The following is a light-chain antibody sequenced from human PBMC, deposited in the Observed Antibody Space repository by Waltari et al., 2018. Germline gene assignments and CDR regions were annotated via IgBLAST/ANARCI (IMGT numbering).Light chain of an antibody. V-gene: IGKV1-9*01. Sequence: IQLTQSPSSLSASVGDRVTNPCRASQGISSHLAWYQQKPGKAPKLLTYGASTLQSGVPSRFSGSGSGTDFTLTISSLQPEDFATYYCQQLNGYPLTFGGGTKVEI. J-gene: IGKJ4*01. CDR3: QQLNGYPLT. CDR1: QGISSH. CDR2: GAS.